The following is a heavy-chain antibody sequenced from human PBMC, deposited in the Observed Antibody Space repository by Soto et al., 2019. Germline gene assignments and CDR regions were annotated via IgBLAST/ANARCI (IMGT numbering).Heavy chain of an antibody. CDR3: ARDLSSTRPHDALYI. CDR2: ISNDGSNK. V-gene: IGHV3-30*03. D-gene: IGHD2-2*01. CDR1: GFTFSSYG. Sequence: GGSLRLSCAGSGFTFSSYGMHWVRPAPGKELERVSVISNDGSNKYYADSVKGRFTISRDNAKNSLYLQMNSLRVEDTAVYYFARDLSSTRPHDALYIWSQGTMVTVSS. J-gene: IGHJ3*02.